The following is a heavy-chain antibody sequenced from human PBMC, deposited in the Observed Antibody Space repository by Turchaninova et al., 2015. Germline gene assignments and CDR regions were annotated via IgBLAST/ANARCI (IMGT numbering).Heavy chain of an antibody. V-gene: IGHV1-46*01. CDR2: INPSKNKE. CDR3: VREKTXGWFXX. J-gene: IGHJ4*02. CDR1: GYTFTSYF. Sequence: QVQLVQSGAEVKTPGASVRLSCKASGYTFTSYFMHWVRQAPGRGLEGMGIINPSKNKETSAKXXXGRXXMAGXTSTSXXYMXXXSLKSEDXXXYYCVREKTXGWFXXWGQGTLVTXSS. D-gene: IGHD2-15*01.